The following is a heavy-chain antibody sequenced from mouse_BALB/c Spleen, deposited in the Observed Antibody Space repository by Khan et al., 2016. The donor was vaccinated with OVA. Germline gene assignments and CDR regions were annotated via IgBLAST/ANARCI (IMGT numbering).Heavy chain of an antibody. CDR2: INPNNGGT. J-gene: IGHJ3*01. V-gene: IGHV1S81*02. D-gene: IGHD1-1*02. CDR3: TGSGYGTFAY. CDR1: GYTFTSYY. Sequence: QVQLQQSGAELVKPGASVRLSCKASGYTFTSYYLYWVKQRPGQGLEWIGDINPNNGGTNFNEKFRTKATLTVDKSSNTAYMELSRLTSEDSAVYYWTGSGYGTFAYWGQGTLVTVSA.